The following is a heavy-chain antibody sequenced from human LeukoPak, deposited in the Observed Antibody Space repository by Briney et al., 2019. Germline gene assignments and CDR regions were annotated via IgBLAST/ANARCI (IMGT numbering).Heavy chain of an antibody. Sequence: ASVKVSCKASGYTFTTYGISWVRQAPGQGLEWMGWLNPNSGGTNLAQKYDDRVTMTRDTSTSTAYMELSRLRSDDTAVYYCVRDWAGAGSSGDAFDIWGQGTMVTVSS. CDR1: GYTFTTYG. J-gene: IGHJ3*02. V-gene: IGHV1-2*02. D-gene: IGHD6-19*01. CDR2: LNPNSGGT. CDR3: VRDWAGAGSSGDAFDI.